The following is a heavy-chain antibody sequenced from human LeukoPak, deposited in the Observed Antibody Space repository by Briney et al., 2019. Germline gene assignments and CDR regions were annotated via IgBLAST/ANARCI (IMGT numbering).Heavy chain of an antibody. CDR1: GFTFSSFW. CDR2: IKQDGSEK. CDR3: ARFGRQWLVNDAFDV. Sequence: GGSLRLSCAASGFTFSSFWMSWVRQAPGKGLEWVANIKQDGSEKYYVDSVKGRFTISRDNAKNSLYLQMNSLRAEGTAVFYCARFGRQWLVNDAFDVWGQGTMVTVSS. D-gene: IGHD6-19*01. J-gene: IGHJ3*01. V-gene: IGHV3-7*01.